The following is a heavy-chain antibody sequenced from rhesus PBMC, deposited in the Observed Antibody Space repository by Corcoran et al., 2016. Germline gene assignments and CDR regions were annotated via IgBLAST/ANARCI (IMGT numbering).Heavy chain of an antibody. J-gene: IGHJ4*01. CDR1: GFTFSSYG. D-gene: IGHD5-24*01. CDR3: ATSGYTYFDY. CDR2: ISNGGGST. Sequence: EVQLVESGGGWVQPGGSLRLSCAASGFTFSSYGMSGVRQAPGKGLEWVSYISNGGGSTYYADSVKCRFTISRDNSKNTLSLQMNSLRAEDTAVYYCATSGYTYFDYWGQGVLVTVSS. V-gene: IGHV3S5*01.